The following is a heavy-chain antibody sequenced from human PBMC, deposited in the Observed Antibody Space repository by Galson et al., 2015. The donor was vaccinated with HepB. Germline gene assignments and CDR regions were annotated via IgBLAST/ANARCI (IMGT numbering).Heavy chain of an antibody. CDR2: IPESGRTS. V-gene: IGHV3-23*01. J-gene: IGHJ3*02. D-gene: IGHD1-1*01. Sequence: SLRLSCAASGFTFSNYVMSWVRQAPGRGLEWVSTIPESGRTSFYTDSVKGRFTISRDNSRNTLSLQMSSLRAEDTAVYYCAKDGPTGARHAFEIWGQGTMVTVSS. CDR1: GFTFSNYV. CDR3: AKDGPTGARHAFEI.